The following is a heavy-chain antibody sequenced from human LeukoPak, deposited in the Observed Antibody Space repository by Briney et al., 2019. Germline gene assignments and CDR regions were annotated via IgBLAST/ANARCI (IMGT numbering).Heavy chain of an antibody. CDR2: IYYSGST. J-gene: IGHJ4*02. Sequence: SETLSLTCTVSGDSISSYYWSWIRQPPGKGLEWIGYIYYSGSTNYNPSLKSRVTISVDTSKNQFSLKLSSVTAADTAVYYCARGVVIAPQTFDYWGQGTLVTVSS. V-gene: IGHV4-59*01. CDR3: ARGVVIAPQTFDY. D-gene: IGHD2-21*01. CDR1: GDSISSYY.